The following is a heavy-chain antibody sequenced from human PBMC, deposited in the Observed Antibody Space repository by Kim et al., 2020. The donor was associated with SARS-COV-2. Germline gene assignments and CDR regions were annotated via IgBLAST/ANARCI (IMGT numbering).Heavy chain of an antibody. J-gene: IGHJ4*02. Sequence: DGSEKYYGDSVEGRFTISRDNAKNSLYLQMNSLRAEDTAVYYCARYSYDCWGQGTLVTVSS. D-gene: IGHD5-18*01. CDR3: ARYSYDC. CDR2: DGSEK. V-gene: IGHV3-7*01.